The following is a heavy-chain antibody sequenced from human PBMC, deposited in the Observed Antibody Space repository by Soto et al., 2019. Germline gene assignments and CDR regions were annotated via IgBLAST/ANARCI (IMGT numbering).Heavy chain of an antibody. CDR1: GASITSGTYY. V-gene: IGHV4-31*03. D-gene: IGHD3-3*01. J-gene: IGHJ6*02. CDR3: ARDPRGVATTFYYGMDF. CDR2: IYYNGST. Sequence: SETLSLTCTVSGASITSGTYYWSWIRQYSGKGLEWIGYIYYNGSTYYNPSLKSRVTISVDTSKNQFSLKLSSVTAADTAVYYCARDPRGVATTFYYGMDFWGQGTTVTVSS.